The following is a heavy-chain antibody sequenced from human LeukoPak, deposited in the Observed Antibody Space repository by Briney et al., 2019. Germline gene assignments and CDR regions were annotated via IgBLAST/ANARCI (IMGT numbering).Heavy chain of an antibody. CDR2: IKSDGSST. D-gene: IGHD1-26*01. J-gene: IGHJ4*02. CDR3: VRDNRSYNFDY. V-gene: IGHV3-74*01. CDR1: GFTFSRYW. Sequence: GSLRLSCAASGFTFSRYWMHWVRQAPGKGLVWVSCIKSDGSSTSIADSAKGRFTISRDNAKNTVYLQMNSLRAEDTAVYYRVRDNRSYNFDYWGQGTLVTVSS.